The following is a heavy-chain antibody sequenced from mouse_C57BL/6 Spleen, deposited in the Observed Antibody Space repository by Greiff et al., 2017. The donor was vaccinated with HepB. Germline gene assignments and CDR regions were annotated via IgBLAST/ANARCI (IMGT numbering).Heavy chain of an antibody. CDR1: GYTFTTYP. CDR3: ARHGSSYAYFDY. CDR2: FHPYNDDT. D-gene: IGHD1-1*01. J-gene: IGHJ2*01. Sequence: VKLMESGAELVKPGASVKMSCKASGYTFTTYPIEWMKQNHGKSLEWIGNFHPYNDDTKYNEKFKGKATLTVEKSSSTVYLELSRLTSDDSAVYYCARHGSSYAYFDYWGQGTTLTVSS. V-gene: IGHV1-47*01.